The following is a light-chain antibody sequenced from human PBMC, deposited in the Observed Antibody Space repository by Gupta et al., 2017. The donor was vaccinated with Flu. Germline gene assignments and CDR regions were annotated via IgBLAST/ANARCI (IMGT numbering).Light chain of an antibody. CDR2: EDN. CDR1: SSNIGDKY. V-gene: IGLV1-51*02. J-gene: IGLJ3*02. Sequence: QSVLTQPPSVSAAPGQKVTISCSGSSSNIGDKYLSWYKKLPGTAPKLLIYEDNKRPSGIPDRFSGSKSGTSATLGITGLQTGDEAEYYCGTWDSSLSAAVFGGGTKLTVL. CDR3: GTWDSSLSAAV.